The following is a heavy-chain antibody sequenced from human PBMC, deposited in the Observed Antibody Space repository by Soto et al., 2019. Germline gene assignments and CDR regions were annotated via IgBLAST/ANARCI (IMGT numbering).Heavy chain of an antibody. J-gene: IGHJ4*02. Sequence: QVQLVQSGAEVRKPGSSVKVSCKASGGTFSRHAISWVRQAPGPGLQWMGGIIPIVGTANHAQKFQGRVTIIADESTSTVYMEVSSLRSEDTAMYYCARGWGYDSNDYYYAYWGQGTLVIVSS. CDR2: IIPIVGTA. V-gene: IGHV1-69*01. CDR1: GGTFSRHA. D-gene: IGHD3-22*01. CDR3: ARGWGYDSNDYYYAY.